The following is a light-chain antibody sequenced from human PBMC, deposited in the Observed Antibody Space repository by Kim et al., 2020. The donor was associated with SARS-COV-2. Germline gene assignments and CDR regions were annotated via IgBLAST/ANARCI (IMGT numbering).Light chain of an antibody. V-gene: IGKV1-5*03. CDR3: QQYNTFWT. J-gene: IGKJ1*01. Sequence: SISSWLAWYQQKPGNAPKLLLYKASSLETGAPSRFSGSGSGTEFTLTISSLQPDDVATYYCQQYNTFWTFGQGTKVEIK. CDR2: KAS. CDR1: SISSW.